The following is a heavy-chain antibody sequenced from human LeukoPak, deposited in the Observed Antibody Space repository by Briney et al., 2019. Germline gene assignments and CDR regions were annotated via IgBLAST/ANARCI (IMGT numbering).Heavy chain of an antibody. D-gene: IGHD6-19*01. CDR1: GGSFSGYC. CDR3: ARVGGRQWLVRGSFDY. CDR2: INHSGST. V-gene: IGHV4-34*01. J-gene: IGHJ4*02. Sequence: SETLSLTCTVYGGSFSGYCWSWIRQPPGKGLEWIGEINHSGSTNYNPSLKSRVTISVDTSKNQFSLKLSSVTAADTAVYYCARVGGRQWLVRGSFDYWGQGTLVTVSS.